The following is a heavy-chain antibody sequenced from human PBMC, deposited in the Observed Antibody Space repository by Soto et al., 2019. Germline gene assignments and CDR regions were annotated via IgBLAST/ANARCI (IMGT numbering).Heavy chain of an antibody. J-gene: IGHJ4*02. Sequence: QVQLVQSGAEVKKPGSSVKVSCKASGGTFSSYTISWVRQAPGQGLEWMGRIIPILGIANYAQKFQGRVTITADNSTSTAYMELSSLRSEDTAVYYCARDPNYPRAGDFPTSRDWGQGTLVTVSS. CDR2: IIPILGIA. CDR3: ARDPNYPRAGDFPTSRD. V-gene: IGHV1-69*08. D-gene: IGHD4-17*01. CDR1: GGTFSSYT.